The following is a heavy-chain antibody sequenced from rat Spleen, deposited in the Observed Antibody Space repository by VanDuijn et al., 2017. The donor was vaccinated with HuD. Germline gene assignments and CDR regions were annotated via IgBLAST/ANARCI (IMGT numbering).Heavy chain of an antibody. CDR2: ITSTGGST. D-gene: IGHD5-1*01. CDR3: TRNWDY. Sequence: EVQLVETGGGLVQPGRSLKLSCAASGITFSNYAMAWVRRAPGKGLEWVASITSTGGSTYYPDSVKGRFSISRDNAQNTLYLQMNSLRSEDTATYYCTRNWDYWGQGVMVTVSS. J-gene: IGHJ2*01. CDR1: GITFSNYA. V-gene: IGHV5-31*01.